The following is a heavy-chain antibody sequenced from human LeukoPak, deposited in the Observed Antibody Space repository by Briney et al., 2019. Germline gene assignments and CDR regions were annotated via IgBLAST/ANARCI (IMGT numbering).Heavy chain of an antibody. CDR3: TKGLVSGSGSYYLEGYLDY. D-gene: IGHD3-10*01. CDR2: ISGSGGST. Sequence: GGSLRLSCAASGFTFSSYAMSWVRQAPGRGLEWVSAISGSGGSTYYADSVKGRFTISRDNSKNTLYLQMNSLRAEDTAVYYCTKGLVSGSGSYYLEGYLDYWGQGTLVTVSS. V-gene: IGHV3-23*01. CDR1: GFTFSSYA. J-gene: IGHJ4*02.